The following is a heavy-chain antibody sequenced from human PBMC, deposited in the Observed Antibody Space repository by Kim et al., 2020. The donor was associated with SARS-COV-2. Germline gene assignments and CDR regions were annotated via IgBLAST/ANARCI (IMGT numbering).Heavy chain of an antibody. D-gene: IGHD2-15*01. CDR1: GFSLSGYA. Sequence: GRSLRLSCAASGFSLSGYAMIWVRQAPGKGLEWVSSISTSGSYIHYADSVRGRVTISRDNAENSLSLQMNSLRVEDTAIYYCARGRGLVISHYYYYMDV. CDR3: ARGRGLVISHYYYYMDV. CDR2: ISTSGSYI. J-gene: IGHJ6*03. V-gene: IGHV3-21*01.